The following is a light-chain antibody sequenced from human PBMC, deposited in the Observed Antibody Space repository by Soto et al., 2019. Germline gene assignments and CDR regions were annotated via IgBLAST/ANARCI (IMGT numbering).Light chain of an antibody. J-gene: IGKJ1*01. CDR1: HDIKND. CDR2: AAS. Sequence: DLQMTQSPSSLSASVGDRVTITCRASHDIKNDLDWYQQKPGKGPKRLIYAASSLQSGVPSRFSGSGSGIEFTLTISSLQSEDFATYYCLQHNSYSWTFGQGTKVESK. V-gene: IGKV1-17*01. CDR3: LQHNSYSWT.